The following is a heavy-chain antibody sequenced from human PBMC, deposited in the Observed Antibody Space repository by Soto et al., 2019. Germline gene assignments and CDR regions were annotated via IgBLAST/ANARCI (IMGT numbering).Heavy chain of an antibody. J-gene: IGHJ5*02. CDR1: GGSIGSGDYY. V-gene: IGHV4-30-4*01. CDR2: IYYSGST. Sequence: SETLSLTCTVSGGSIGSGDYYWSWIRQPPGKGLEWIGYIYYSGSTYYNPSLKSRVTISVDTSKNQFSLKLSSVTAAETAVYYCARERSNWFDPWGQGTLVTVSS. CDR3: ARERSNWFDP.